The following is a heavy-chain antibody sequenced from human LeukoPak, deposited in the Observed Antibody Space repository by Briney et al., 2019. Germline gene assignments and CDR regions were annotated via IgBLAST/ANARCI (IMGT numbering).Heavy chain of an antibody. Sequence: PSETLSLTCTVSGGSISSSSHYWGWIRQPPGKGLEWIGSIYYSGSTYYNPSLKSRVTISVDTSKNQFSLKLSSVTAADTAVYYCARRARGITIFGVVTHNWFDPWGQGTLVTVSS. CDR2: IYYSGST. J-gene: IGHJ5*02. D-gene: IGHD3-3*01. V-gene: IGHV4-39*01. CDR3: ARRARGITIFGVVTHNWFDP. CDR1: GGSISSSSHY.